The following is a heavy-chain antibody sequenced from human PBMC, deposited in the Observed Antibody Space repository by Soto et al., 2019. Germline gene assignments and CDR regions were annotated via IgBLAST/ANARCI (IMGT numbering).Heavy chain of an antibody. CDR1: GGSFSGYY. CDR3: ARKPTYSSSWYPPGNYYYYGMDV. Sequence: SETLSLTCAVYGGSFSGYYWSWIRQPPGKGLEWIGEINHSGSTNYSPSLKSRVTISVDTSKNQFSLKLSSVTAADTAVYYCARKPTYSSSWYPPGNYYYYGMDVWGQGTTVTVSS. J-gene: IGHJ6*02. D-gene: IGHD6-13*01. V-gene: IGHV4-34*01. CDR2: INHSGST.